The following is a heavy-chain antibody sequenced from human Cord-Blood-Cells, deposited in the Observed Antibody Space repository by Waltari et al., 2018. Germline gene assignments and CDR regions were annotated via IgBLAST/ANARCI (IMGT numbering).Heavy chain of an antibody. CDR3: ARVRYYDFWSGYYY. J-gene: IGHJ4*02. CDR1: GFTFSSYW. D-gene: IGHD3-3*01. CDR2: MNSDGSST. Sequence: EVQLVESGGGLVQPGGSLRLSCAASGFTFSSYWMHWVRQAPGKGLVWVTGMNSDGSSTSYADSVKGRFTISRDNAKNTLYLQMNSLRAEDTAVYYCARVRYYDFWSGYYYWGQGTLVTVSS. V-gene: IGHV3-74*01.